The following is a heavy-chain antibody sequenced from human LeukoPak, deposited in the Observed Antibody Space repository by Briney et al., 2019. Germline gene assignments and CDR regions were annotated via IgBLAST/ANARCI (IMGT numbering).Heavy chain of an antibody. CDR3: VFGECSSTSCYPRRDY. V-gene: IGHV1-18*01. Sequence: ASVKVSCKVSGYRFTTYGISWVRQAPGQGLEWMGWSNAYSGDTDYSQNFQGRVTMATDTSTATAYMDLRSLRPDDTAVYYCVFGECSSTSCYPRRDYWGQGTLVTVSS. CDR2: SNAYSGDT. J-gene: IGHJ4*02. D-gene: IGHD2-2*01. CDR1: GYRFTTYG.